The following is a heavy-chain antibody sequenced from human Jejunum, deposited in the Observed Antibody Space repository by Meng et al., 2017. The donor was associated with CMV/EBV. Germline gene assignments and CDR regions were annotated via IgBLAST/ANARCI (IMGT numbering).Heavy chain of an antibody. CDR1: GYSFPGYH. CDR3: ARSYLGY. J-gene: IGHJ4*02. Sequence: EVTKPGASVPVSCKASGYSFPGYHMHWVRQARWINPNSGDTNYGHKFQGRVAMPRDTSITTAYLEVSGLRSDDTAIYYCARSYLGYWGQGTLVTVSS. V-gene: IGHV1-2*02. CDR2: INPNSGDT.